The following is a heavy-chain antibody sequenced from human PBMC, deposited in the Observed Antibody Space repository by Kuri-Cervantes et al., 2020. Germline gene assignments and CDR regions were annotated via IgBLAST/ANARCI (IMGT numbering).Heavy chain of an antibody. D-gene: IGHD5-24*01. CDR3: AKEDSRDGYNSFFDY. Sequence: GGSLRLCCAASGFTFSSYAMHWVRQAPGKGLEWVAVISYDGSNKYYADSVKGRFTISRDNSKNTLYLQMNSLRAEDTAVYYCAKEDSRDGYNSFFDYWGQGTLVTVSS. CDR1: GFTFSSYA. V-gene: IGHV3-30-3*01. CDR2: ISYDGSNK. J-gene: IGHJ4*02.